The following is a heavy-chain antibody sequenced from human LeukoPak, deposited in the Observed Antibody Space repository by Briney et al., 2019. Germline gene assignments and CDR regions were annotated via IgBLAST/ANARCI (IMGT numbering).Heavy chain of an antibody. D-gene: IGHD6-13*01. J-gene: IGHJ5*02. CDR3: ARGSSSWYLSSWYWFDP. CDR2: MNPNSGNT. CDR1: GYTFSSYD. Sequence: GASVKVSCKASGYTFSSYDINWVRQATGQGLEWMGWMNPNSGNTGYAQKFQGRVTMTRNTSISTAYMELSSLRSEDTAVYYCARGSSSWYLSSWYWFDPWGQGTLVTVSS. V-gene: IGHV1-8*01.